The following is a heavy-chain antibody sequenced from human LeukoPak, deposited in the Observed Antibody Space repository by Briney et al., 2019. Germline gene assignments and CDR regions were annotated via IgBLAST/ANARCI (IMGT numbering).Heavy chain of an antibody. V-gene: IGHV4-39*01. D-gene: IGHD4-17*01. CDR2: IYNSGST. CDR1: GGSISSNNYY. Sequence: SETLSLTCTVSGGSISSNNYYWGWIRQPPGKGLEWIGSIYNSGSTYYNPSLKSRVAISVDTSKNQFALKLSSVTAADTAVYYCARTGSTVTMLYPFDHWGQGTLVTVSS. J-gene: IGHJ4*02. CDR3: ARTGSTVTMLYPFDH.